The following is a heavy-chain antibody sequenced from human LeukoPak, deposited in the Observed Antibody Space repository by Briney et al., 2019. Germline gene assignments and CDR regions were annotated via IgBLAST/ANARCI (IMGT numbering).Heavy chain of an antibody. CDR1: GYTFTTYG. CDR3: ARDWCSSTSCYQNWFDP. D-gene: IGHD2-2*01. J-gene: IGHJ3*01. V-gene: IGHV1-18*01. Sequence: ASVKVSCKASGYTFTTYGISWVRQAPGQGLEWMGWISAYNGNTNYAQKLQGRVTMTTDTSTSTAYMELRSLRSDDTAVYYCARDWCSSTSCYQNWFDPWGQGTMVTVSS. CDR2: ISAYNGNT.